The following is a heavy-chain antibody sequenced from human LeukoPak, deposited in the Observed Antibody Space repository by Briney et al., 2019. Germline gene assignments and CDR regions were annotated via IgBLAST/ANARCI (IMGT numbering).Heavy chain of an antibody. V-gene: IGHV3-30*04. CDR2: IRYDGSNK. CDR3: AKDLQLLCTISCYFDY. CDR1: GFTFSSYA. J-gene: IGHJ4*02. Sequence: PGRSLRLSCAASGFTFSSYAMHWVRQAPGKGLEWVAFIRYDGSNKYYADSVKGRFTISRDNSKNTLYLQMSSLRAEDTAIYYCAKDLQLLCTISCYFDYWGQGTLVTVSS. D-gene: IGHD2-2*01.